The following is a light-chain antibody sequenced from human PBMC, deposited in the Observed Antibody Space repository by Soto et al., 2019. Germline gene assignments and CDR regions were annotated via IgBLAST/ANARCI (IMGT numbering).Light chain of an antibody. CDR2: WAS. CDR3: QQYYSTPLT. Sequence: DIVMTQSPDSLAVSLGERATINCKSSQRVLYSSNNKNYLAWYQQKPGQPPKLFIYWASTREPGVPDRFSGSRSGTDFTLTISSLQAEDVAVYYCQQYYSTPLTFGPGTKVDIK. CDR1: QRVLYSSNNKNY. V-gene: IGKV4-1*01. J-gene: IGKJ3*01.